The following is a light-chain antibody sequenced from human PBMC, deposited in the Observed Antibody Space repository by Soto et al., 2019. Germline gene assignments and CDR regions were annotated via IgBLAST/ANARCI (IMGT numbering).Light chain of an antibody. CDR2: AAS. CDR1: QNINSH. V-gene: IGKV1-39*01. J-gene: IGKJ5*01. Sequence: DIQMTQSPSSLSASVRDRVTITCRASQNINSHLHWYQQKPGQAPELLIFAASNLQSGVASRFSGSGSGTDFTLTISRLQPEDFATYYCQQTYSGPLTFGQGTRLEIK. CDR3: QQTYSGPLT.